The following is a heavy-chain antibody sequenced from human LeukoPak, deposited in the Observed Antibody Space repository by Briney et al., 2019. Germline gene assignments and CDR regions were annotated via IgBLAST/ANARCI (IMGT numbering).Heavy chain of an antibody. CDR3: ASSGPSLFDY. J-gene: IGHJ4*02. Sequence: SETLSLTCTVSGGSISSGGYYWSWIRQHPGKGLEWIGYIYYSGSTYYNPSLKSRVTISVDTSKNQFSLKLSSVTAADTAVYYCASSGPSLFDYWGQGTLVTVSS. CDR1: GGSISSGGYY. D-gene: IGHD1-26*01. CDR2: IYYSGST. V-gene: IGHV4-31*03.